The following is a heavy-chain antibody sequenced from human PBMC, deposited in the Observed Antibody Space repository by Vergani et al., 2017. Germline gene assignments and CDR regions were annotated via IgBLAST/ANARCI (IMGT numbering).Heavy chain of an antibody. D-gene: IGHD2-15*01. J-gene: IGHJ4*02. Sequence: QVQLVESGGGVVQSGRSLRLSCAASGFTFSSYGMHWVRQAPGKGLEWVAVISYDGSNKYYADSVKGRFTISRDNSKNTLYLQMNSLRAEDTAVYYCAKDGRVVVVAATHIDYWGQGTLVTVSS. V-gene: IGHV3-30*18. CDR2: ISYDGSNK. CDR1: GFTFSSYG. CDR3: AKDGRVVVVAATHIDY.